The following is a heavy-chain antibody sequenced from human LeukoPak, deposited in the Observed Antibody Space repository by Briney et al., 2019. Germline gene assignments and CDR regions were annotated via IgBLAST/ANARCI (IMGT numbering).Heavy chain of an antibody. CDR2: INPSGGST. CDR3: ARDLTDFWSGYYMGTYYYYYMDV. Sequence: VASVKVSCKASGYTFTSYYMHWVRQAPGQGLEWMGIINPSGGSTSYAQKFQGRVTMTRDMSTSTVYMELSSLRSEDTAVYYCARDLTDFWSGYYMGTYYYYYMDVWGKGTTVTVSS. D-gene: IGHD3-3*01. J-gene: IGHJ6*03. CDR1: GYTFTSYY. V-gene: IGHV1-46*01.